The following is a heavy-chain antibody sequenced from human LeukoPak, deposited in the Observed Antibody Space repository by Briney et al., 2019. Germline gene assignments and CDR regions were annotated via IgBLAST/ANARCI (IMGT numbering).Heavy chain of an antibody. CDR1: GGTFITYG. CDR2: IVPMFGIA. D-gene: IGHD5-24*01. Sequence: ASVKVSCKASGGTFITYGINWVRQAPGQGLEWMGGIVPMFGIANYAQKFQGRVTITTDESSTTAYMELSSLRSEDTAVYYCATTSVRDGNSYFDYWGQGTLVPVSS. CDR3: ATTSVRDGNSYFDY. V-gene: IGHV1-69*05. J-gene: IGHJ4*02.